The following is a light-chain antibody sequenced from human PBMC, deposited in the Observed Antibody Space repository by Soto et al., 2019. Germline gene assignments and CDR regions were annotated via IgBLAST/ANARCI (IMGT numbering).Light chain of an antibody. CDR3: CAYGGNSTYV. J-gene: IGLJ1*01. CDR2: EGS. Sequence: QSALTQFASVSGSPGQSITISCTGTSSDVGRYSLVSWYQQHPGKAPKLVLYEGSKRPSGVSNRFSGSKSGNTASLAISGLQAEDEAEYNCCAYGGNSTYVFVTGTKVTVL. V-gene: IGLV2-23*01. CDR1: SSDVGRYSL.